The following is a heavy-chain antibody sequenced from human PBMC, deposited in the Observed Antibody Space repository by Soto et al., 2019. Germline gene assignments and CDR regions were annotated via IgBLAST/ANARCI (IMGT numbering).Heavy chain of an antibody. J-gene: IGHJ4*02. D-gene: IGHD1-26*01. CDR3: ARPLYSGSSYYFAY. V-gene: IGHV1-2*02. CDR1: GYAFSGYY. CDR2: INPNSGGT. Sequence: SVEVSCKASGYAFSGYYIHWVRQAPGQGLEWMGWINPNSGGTNFAQNFQARVTMTRDTSNSTAYMELSRLTSDDTAVYSCARPLYSGSSYYFAYWGQGTQVTVSS.